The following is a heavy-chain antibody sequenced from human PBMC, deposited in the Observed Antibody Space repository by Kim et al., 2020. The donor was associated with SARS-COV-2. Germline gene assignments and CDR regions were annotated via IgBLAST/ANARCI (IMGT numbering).Heavy chain of an antibody. CDR3: AKEVGDNRGMDA. Sequence: GGSLRLSCAASGFSFSSCAMTWVRQAPGKGPEWVSSISHDGTISHYALSVRGRFTISRDDSKNTLYLKLSSLRREDTALYYCAKEVGDNRGMDAWGPGP. V-gene: IGHV3-23*01. J-gene: IGHJ6*02. CDR2: ISHDGTIS. CDR1: GFSFSSCA. D-gene: IGHD3-16*01.